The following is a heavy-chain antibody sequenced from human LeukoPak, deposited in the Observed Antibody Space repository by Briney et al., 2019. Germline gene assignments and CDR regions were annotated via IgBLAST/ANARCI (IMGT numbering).Heavy chain of an antibody. V-gene: IGHV1-8*03. D-gene: IGHD6-25*01. CDR1: GYTFTNYH. CDR2: VNPNNGDS. Sequence: ASVTVSCKASGYTFTNYHINWVRQATGQGLEWMGWVNPNNGDSGYAQKFQGRVTITRDTSISTSYMELRSLRSDDTAVYFRARTTSFTASGYDYWGQGTLVTVSS. J-gene: IGHJ4*02. CDR3: ARTTSFTASGYDY.